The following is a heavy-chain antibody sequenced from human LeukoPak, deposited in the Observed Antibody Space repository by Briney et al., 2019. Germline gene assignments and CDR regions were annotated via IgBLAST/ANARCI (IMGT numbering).Heavy chain of an antibody. CDR1: GYYFTSYW. V-gene: IGHV5-51*01. J-gene: IGHJ4*02. D-gene: IGHD3-22*01. Sequence: GESLKISCQGSGYYFTSYWIAWVRQMPGKGLEWMGIIYPGGSDTIYSPSFQGQVTISADKSISTAYLQWSGLQASDTAMYYCVRHERWRGSNGYFFVLDYWGQGTLVTVSS. CDR2: IYPGGSDT. CDR3: VRHERWRGSNGYFFVLDY.